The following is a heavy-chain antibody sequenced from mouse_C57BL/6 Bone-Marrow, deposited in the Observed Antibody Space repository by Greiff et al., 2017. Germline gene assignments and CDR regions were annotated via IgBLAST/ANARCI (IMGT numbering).Heavy chain of an antibody. CDR1: GFNIKDDY. CDR3: TPYYYGSSYGY. CDR2: IDPENGAT. Sequence: EVQLQESGAELVRPGASVKLSCTASGFNIKDDYMHWVKQRPEQGLEWIGWIDPENGATEYASKFQGKATITADTSSNTAYLQLSSLTSEDTAVYYCTPYYYGSSYGYWGQGTTLTVSS. V-gene: IGHV14-4*01. D-gene: IGHD1-1*01. J-gene: IGHJ2*01.